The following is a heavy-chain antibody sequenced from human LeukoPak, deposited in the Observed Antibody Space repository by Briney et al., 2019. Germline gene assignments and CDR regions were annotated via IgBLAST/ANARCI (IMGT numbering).Heavy chain of an antibody. J-gene: IGHJ5*02. Sequence: SETLSLTCAVSGYSISSGYYWGWIRQPPGKGLEWIGSIYHSGSTYYNPSLKSRVTISVDTSKNQFSLNLRSVTAADTAVYYCARLVFKGYDFWSGYGGVDPWGQGTLVTVSS. CDR3: ARLVFKGYDFWSGYGGVDP. D-gene: IGHD3-3*01. CDR2: IYHSGST. V-gene: IGHV4-38-2*01. CDR1: GYSISSGYY.